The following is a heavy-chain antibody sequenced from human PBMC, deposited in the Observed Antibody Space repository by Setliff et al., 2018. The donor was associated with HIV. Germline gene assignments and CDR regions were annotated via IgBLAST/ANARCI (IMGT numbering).Heavy chain of an antibody. CDR2: IYTDGST. J-gene: IGHJ4*02. CDR3: ARRPYYFDY. V-gene: IGHV4-61*09. Sequence: PSETLSLTCTVSGGSITSGNYFWTWIRQPAGKGLEWIGHIYTDGSTNYNPSLKSRVTISVDTSKKQFSLKLSSVTAADTAVYYCARRPYYFDYWGQGTLVTVSS. CDR1: GGSITSGNYF.